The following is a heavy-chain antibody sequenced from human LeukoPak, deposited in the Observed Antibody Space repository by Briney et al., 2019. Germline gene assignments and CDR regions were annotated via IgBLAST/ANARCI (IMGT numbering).Heavy chain of an antibody. J-gene: IGHJ6*04. Sequence: GASVKVSCKASGYTFTSYGISWVRQAPGQGLEWMGWISAYNGNTNYAQKLQGRVTMTTDTSTSTAYMELRSLRSDDTAVYYCARGGYCSSTSCSGYYYYYGMDVWGKGTTVTVSS. V-gene: IGHV1-18*04. CDR3: ARGGYCSSTSCSGYYYYYGMDV. CDR2: ISAYNGNT. D-gene: IGHD2-2*01. CDR1: GYTFTSYG.